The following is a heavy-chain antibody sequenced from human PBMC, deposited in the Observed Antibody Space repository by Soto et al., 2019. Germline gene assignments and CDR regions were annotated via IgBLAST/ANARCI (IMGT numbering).Heavy chain of an antibody. CDR1: GFTFSSYS. CDR2: ISSSSSYI. V-gene: IGHV3-21*01. Sequence: PGGSLRLSCAASGFTFSSYSMNWVRQAPGKGLEWVSSISSSSSYIYYADSVKGRFTISRDNAKNSLYLQMNSLRAEDTAVYYCARGNIAAAGRKNAFDIWGQGTMVTVSS. CDR3: ARGNIAAAGRKNAFDI. J-gene: IGHJ3*02. D-gene: IGHD6-13*01.